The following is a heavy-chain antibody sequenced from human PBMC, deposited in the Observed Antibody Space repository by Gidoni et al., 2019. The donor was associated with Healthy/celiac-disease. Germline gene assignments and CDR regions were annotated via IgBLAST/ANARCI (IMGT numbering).Heavy chain of an antibody. CDR3: ARGRQWLVGRWRNYMDV. D-gene: IGHD6-19*01. CDR2: INHSGST. V-gene: IGHV4-34*01. Sequence: QVQLQQWGAGLLKPSETLSLTCAVYGGSFSGYYWSWIRQPPGKGLEWIGEINHSGSTNYNPSLKSRVTISVDTSKNQFSLKLSSVTAADTAVYYCARGRQWLVGRWRNYMDVWGKGTTVTVSS. J-gene: IGHJ6*03. CDR1: GGSFSGYY.